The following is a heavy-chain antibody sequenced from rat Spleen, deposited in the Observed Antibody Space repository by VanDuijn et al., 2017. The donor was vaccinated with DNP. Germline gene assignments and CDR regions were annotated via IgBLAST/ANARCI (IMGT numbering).Heavy chain of an antibody. J-gene: IGHJ2*01. V-gene: IGHV5-31*01. Sequence: EVQLVESGGGPVQPGRSLKLSCVASGFIFSNYWMTWIRQAPGKGLEWVASITNTGDVTYYSDSVKGRFSISRDNAKSTLYLQMDSLRSEDTATYYCARQDPFDYWGQGVMVTVSS. CDR1: GFIFSNYW. CDR3: ARQDPFDY. CDR2: ITNTGDVT.